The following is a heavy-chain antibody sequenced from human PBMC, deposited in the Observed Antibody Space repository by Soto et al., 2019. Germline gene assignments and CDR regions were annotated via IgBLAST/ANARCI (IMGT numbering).Heavy chain of an antibody. V-gene: IGHV1-58*01. D-gene: IGHD5-12*01. J-gene: IGHJ6*02. CDR1: GFTFTSSA. CDR3: AAGSGYGYYYGMNV. Sequence: SVKVSCKASGFTFTSSAVQWVRQARGQRLEWIGWIVVGSGNTNYAQKFQERVTITRDMSTSTAYMELSSLRSEDTAVYYCAAGSGYGYYYGMNVWGQGTTVTVS. CDR2: IVVGSGNT.